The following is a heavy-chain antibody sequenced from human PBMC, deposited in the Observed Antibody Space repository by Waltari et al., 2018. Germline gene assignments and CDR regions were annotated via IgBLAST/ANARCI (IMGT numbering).Heavy chain of an antibody. Sequence: QVQLQESGPGLVKPSETLSLTCTVSGGSISSYYWSWIRQPPGKGLEWIGYIYYSGGTNYNPSLKSRVTISVDTSKNQFSLKLSSVTAADTAVYYCARASSRISYYYYYGMDVWGQGTTVTVSS. CDR3: ARASSRISYYYYYGMDV. D-gene: IGHD1-20*01. J-gene: IGHJ6*02. CDR2: IYYSGGT. CDR1: GGSISSYY. V-gene: IGHV4-59*01.